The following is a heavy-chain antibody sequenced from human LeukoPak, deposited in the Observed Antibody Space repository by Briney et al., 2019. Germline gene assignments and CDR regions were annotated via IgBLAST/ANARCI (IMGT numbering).Heavy chain of an antibody. D-gene: IGHD2-8*01. CDR2: IYYSGST. J-gene: IGHJ5*02. Sequence: PSETLSLTCTVSGGSISSYYWSWIRQPPGKGLEWIGYIYYSGSTNYNPSLKSRVTISVDTSKNQFSLKLSSVTAADTAVYYCARGEVVLMKSWFDPWGQGTLVTVSS. CDR1: GGSISSYY. CDR3: ARGEVVLMKSWFDP. V-gene: IGHV4-59*08.